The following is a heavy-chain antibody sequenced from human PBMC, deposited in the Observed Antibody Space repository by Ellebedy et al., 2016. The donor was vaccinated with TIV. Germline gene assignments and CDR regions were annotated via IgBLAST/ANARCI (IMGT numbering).Heavy chain of an antibody. J-gene: IGHJ4*02. V-gene: IGHV3-30*03. CDR2: ISYDGSNK. Sequence: GGSLRLXCAASGFTFSSYGMHWVRQAPGKGLEWVAVISYDGSNKYYADSVKGRFTISRDNSKNTLYLQMNSLRAEDTAVYYCARDWGGPMIVVVSYFDYWGQGTLVTVSS. CDR3: ARDWGGPMIVVVSYFDY. CDR1: GFTFSSYG. D-gene: IGHD3-22*01.